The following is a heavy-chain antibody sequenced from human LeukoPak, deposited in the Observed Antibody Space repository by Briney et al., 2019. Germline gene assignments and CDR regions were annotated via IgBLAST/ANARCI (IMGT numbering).Heavy chain of an antibody. Sequence: ASVKVSCKVSGYTLTELSMHWVRQAPGQGLEWMGWINTNTGNPTYAQGFTGRFVFSLDTSVSTAYLQISSLKAEDTAVYYCARGRRAYYYGMDVWGQGTTVTVSS. CDR1: GYTLTELS. V-gene: IGHV7-4-1*02. J-gene: IGHJ6*02. CDR3: ARGRRAYYYGMDV. CDR2: INTNTGNP.